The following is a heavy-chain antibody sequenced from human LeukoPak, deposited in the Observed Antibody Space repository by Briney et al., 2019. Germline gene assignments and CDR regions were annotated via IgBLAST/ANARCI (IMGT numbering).Heavy chain of an antibody. CDR1: GFTFSSYG. J-gene: IGHJ4*02. V-gene: IGHV3-23*01. CDR2: ISTSGAGT. CDR3: AKDDAWLRFGE. D-gene: IGHD3-10*01. Sequence: GGSLRLSCAASGFTFSSYGMSWVRQTPGKGLEWVSAISTSGAGTYYADSVKGRFTISRDNSKNTLYLEVISLTAEDTAVYYCAKDDAWLRFGEWSQGTLVTVSS.